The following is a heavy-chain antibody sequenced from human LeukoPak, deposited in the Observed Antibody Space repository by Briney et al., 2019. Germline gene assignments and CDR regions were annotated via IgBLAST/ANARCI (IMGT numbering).Heavy chain of an antibody. J-gene: IGHJ4*02. CDR2: TNSDGSST. CDR1: GFTFSTHW. CDR3: ARALGSPLDY. D-gene: IGHD1-26*01. V-gene: IGHV3-74*01. Sequence: GGSLRLSCAASGFTFSTHWMHWVRQAPGKGLVWVSRTNSDGSSTSYADSVKGRFTISRDNAKNTLYLQMHSLRAEDTAVYYCARALGSPLDYWGQGILVTVSS.